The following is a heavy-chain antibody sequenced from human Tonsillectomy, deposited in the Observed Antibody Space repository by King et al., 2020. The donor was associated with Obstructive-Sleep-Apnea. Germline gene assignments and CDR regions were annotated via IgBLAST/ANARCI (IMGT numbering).Heavy chain of an antibody. J-gene: IGHJ4*02. V-gene: IGHV3-15*01. CDR1: GFTFRNAW. CDR3: TTEGVVVGSAGCFDY. CDR2: IKSKNDVVTR. D-gene: IGHD3-22*01. Sequence: VQLVESGGGLVKPGGSLRLSCAASGFTFRNAWMSCVRQAPGKWLEWVGRIKSKNDVVTRDHAVPVKGRFTLSRDDSENTLDLQMNSLKTEDTAGYYCTTEGVVVGSAGCFDYWGQGTLVTVSS.